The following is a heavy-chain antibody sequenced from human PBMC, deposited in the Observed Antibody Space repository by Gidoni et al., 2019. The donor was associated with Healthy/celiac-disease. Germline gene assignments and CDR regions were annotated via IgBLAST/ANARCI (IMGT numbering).Heavy chain of an antibody. Sequence: QVTLKESGPVLVKPTETLTLTCPVSGFSLSNARMGVSWIRQPPGKALEWLAHIFSNDEKSYSTSLKSRLTISKDTSKSQVVLTMTNMDPVDTATYYCARTPGYYYYYGMDVWGQGTTVTVSS. CDR2: IFSNDEK. V-gene: IGHV2-26*01. CDR1: GFSLSNARMG. CDR3: ARTPGYYYYYGMDV. J-gene: IGHJ6*02.